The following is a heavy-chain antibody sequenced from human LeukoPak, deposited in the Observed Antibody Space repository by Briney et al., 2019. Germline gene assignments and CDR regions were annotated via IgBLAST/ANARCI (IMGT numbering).Heavy chain of an antibody. D-gene: IGHD3-22*01. CDR1: GFTFSSYA. J-gene: IGHJ3*02. Sequence: PGGSLRLSCAASGFTFSSYAMSWVRQAPGKGLEWVSGISGSGGSTYYADSVKGRFTISRDNSKNTLYLQMNSLRAEDTAVYYCAKDRYYHDRSGNDAFDSWGKGTMVTVSS. V-gene: IGHV3-23*01. CDR3: AKDRYYHDRSGNDAFDS. CDR2: ISGSGGST.